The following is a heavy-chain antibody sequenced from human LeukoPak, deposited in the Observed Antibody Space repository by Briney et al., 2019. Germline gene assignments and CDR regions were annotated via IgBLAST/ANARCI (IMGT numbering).Heavy chain of an antibody. V-gene: IGHV3-30*18. CDR3: AKETPLGSSWFGP. CDR2: ISYDGSDK. D-gene: IGHD1-26*01. J-gene: IGHJ5*02. CDR1: GFTFSSYG. Sequence: PGRSQRLSCAASGFTFSSYGMHWVRQAPGKGLEWAAVISYDGSDKQYADSVKGRFIISRDNSKNTLYLQMNSLRAEDTAIYYCAKETPLGSSWFGPWGQGTLVTVSS.